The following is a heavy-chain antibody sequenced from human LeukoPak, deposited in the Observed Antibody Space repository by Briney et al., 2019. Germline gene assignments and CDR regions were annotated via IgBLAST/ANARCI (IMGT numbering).Heavy chain of an antibody. Sequence: PSETLSLTCTVSGYSISSGHYWGWIRQPAGKGLEWIGTIYHRGSTYYNPSLKSRVTISVDTSKNQFSLNLSSVTAADTAVYYCARAGRYAFDIWGQGTMVSVSS. J-gene: IGHJ3*02. D-gene: IGHD1-1*01. CDR1: GYSISSGHY. V-gene: IGHV4-38-2*02. CDR2: IYHRGST. CDR3: ARAGRYAFDI.